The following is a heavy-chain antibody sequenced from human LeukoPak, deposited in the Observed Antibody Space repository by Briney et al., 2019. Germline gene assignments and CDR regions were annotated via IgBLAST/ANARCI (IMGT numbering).Heavy chain of an antibody. V-gene: IGHV4-59*01. Sequence: SETLSLTCTVSGGSISSYYWSWIRQPPGKGLEWIGYINYSGGTNYNPSLKSRVTISVDTSKNQFSLKLSSVTAADTAVYYCARVYDSSGYYLIRYFDYWGQGTLVTVSS. D-gene: IGHD3-22*01. CDR1: GGSISSYY. CDR3: ARVYDSSGYYLIRYFDY. CDR2: INYSGGT. J-gene: IGHJ4*02.